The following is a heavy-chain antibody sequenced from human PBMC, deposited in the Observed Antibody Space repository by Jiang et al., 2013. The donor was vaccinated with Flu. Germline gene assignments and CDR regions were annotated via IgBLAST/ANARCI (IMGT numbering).Heavy chain of an antibody. CDR3: ARIPVAGSWYFDL. J-gene: IGHJ2*01. D-gene: IGHD6-19*01. V-gene: IGHV3-21*01. CDR1: GFTFSSLG. CDR2: ISSTSTYI. Sequence: LSCAASGFTFSSLGMTWVRQAPATGLEWISSISSTSTYIYYADSVKGRFTISRDNAKNSLYLQMNTLRAEDTAVYYCARIPVAGSWYFDLWGRGTLVAVSS.